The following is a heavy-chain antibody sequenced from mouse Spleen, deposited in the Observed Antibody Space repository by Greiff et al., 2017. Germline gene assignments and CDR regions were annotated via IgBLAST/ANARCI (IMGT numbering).Heavy chain of an antibody. D-gene: IGHD3-2*01. CDR1: GYSFTGYY. J-gene: IGHJ3*01. Sequence: EVQLQQSGPELVKPGASVKISCKASGYSFTGYYMNWVKQSPEKSLEWIGEINPSTGGTTYNQKFKAKATLTVDKSSSTAYMQLKSLTSEDSAVYYCARKVGQLGLAWFAYWGQGTLVTVSA. CDR2: INPSTGGT. CDR3: ARKVGQLGLAWFAY. V-gene: IGHV1-42*01.